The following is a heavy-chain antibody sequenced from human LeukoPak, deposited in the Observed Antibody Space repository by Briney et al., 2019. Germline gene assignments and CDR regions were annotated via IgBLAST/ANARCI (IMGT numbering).Heavy chain of an antibody. CDR2: IYHSGSP. D-gene: IGHD3-10*01. CDR3: ARLKQILMVRGVIITSNWYFDL. CDR1: GDSIRSGGYF. Sequence: SETLSLTCTVSGDSIRSGGYFWSWIRQPPGKGLEWIGYIYHSGSPYYNPSLKSRVTMSIDKSKKQFSLKLSSVTAADTAVYYCARLKQILMVRGVIITSNWYFDLWGRGTLVTVSS. J-gene: IGHJ2*01. V-gene: IGHV4-30-2*01.